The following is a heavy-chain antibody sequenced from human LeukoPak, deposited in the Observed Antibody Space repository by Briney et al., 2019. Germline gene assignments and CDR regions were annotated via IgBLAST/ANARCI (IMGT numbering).Heavy chain of an antibody. CDR1: GFTFSSYA. Sequence: GGSLRLSCAASGFTFSSYAMTWVRQAPGKGLEWVSGMSGSGGRTYYTDSVKGRFTISRDNSKNTLYLQMNSLRAEDTAVYYCAKGDGLLWFGELSPLGYWGQGTLVTVSS. D-gene: IGHD3-10*01. V-gene: IGHV3-23*01. J-gene: IGHJ4*02. CDR3: AKGDGLLWFGELSPLGY. CDR2: MSGSGGRT.